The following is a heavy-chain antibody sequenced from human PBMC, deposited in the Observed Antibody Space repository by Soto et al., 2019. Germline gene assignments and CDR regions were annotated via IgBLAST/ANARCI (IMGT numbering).Heavy chain of an antibody. J-gene: IGHJ4*02. D-gene: IGHD3-16*01. Sequence: QVQLVQSGAEVKKPGASVKVSCKTSGYTFTNFGITWVRQAPGQGLEWMGWISTYNGNTNYAQKFQGSVTMTTDTSTSTAYMALRSLRSDDTAVYYSARGGTPIDYWGQGTLVTVSS. CDR3: ARGGTPIDY. CDR1: GYTFTNFG. V-gene: IGHV1-18*01. CDR2: ISTYNGNT.